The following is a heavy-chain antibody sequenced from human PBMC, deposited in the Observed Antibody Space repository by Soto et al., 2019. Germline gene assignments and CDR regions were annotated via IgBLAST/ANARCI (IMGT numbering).Heavy chain of an antibody. Sequence: EVQVLESGGGLVQPGGSLRLSCAASGFTFSNYAMSWVRQAPGKGLKWVSTISCSGDNTDYVDSVKGRFTISRDNSKNTLYLQMNSLRAEDTAVYYCAKDPLTVTPYFDYWGQGTLVTVSS. V-gene: IGHV3-23*01. D-gene: IGHD4-17*01. CDR3: AKDPLTVTPYFDY. J-gene: IGHJ4*02. CDR1: GFTFSNYA. CDR2: ISCSGDNT.